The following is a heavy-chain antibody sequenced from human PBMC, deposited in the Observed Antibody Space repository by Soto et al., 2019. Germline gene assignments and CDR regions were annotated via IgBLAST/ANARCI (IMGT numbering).Heavy chain of an antibody. D-gene: IGHD3-10*01. Sequence: GESLKISCKGSGYSFTSYWISWVRQMPGKGLEWMGRIDPSDSYTNYSPSFQGHVTISADKSISTAYLQWSSLRAEDTAVYYCAKAPYPLGLGFDYWGQGTLVTVSS. CDR1: GYSFTSYW. J-gene: IGHJ4*02. CDR3: AKAPYPLGLGFDY. V-gene: IGHV5-10-1*01. CDR2: IDPSDSYT.